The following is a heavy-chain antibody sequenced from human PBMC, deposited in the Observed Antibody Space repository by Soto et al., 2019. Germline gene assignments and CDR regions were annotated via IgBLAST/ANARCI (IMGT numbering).Heavy chain of an antibody. CDR2: IYWDDDK. CDR1: GFSLSTSGVG. V-gene: IGHV2-5*02. J-gene: IGHJ3*02. CDR3: AHRGKKADAFDI. Sequence: QITLKESGPTLVKPTQTLTLTCTFSGFSLSTSGVGVGWIRQPPGKALEWLALIYWDDDKRYSPSMKSRLTITKDTSKHQVVLTMTNMDPVDTATYYCAHRGKKADAFDIWGQGTMVTVSS.